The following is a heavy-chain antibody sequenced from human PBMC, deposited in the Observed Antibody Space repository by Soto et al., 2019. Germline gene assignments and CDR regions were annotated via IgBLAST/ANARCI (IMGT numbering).Heavy chain of an antibody. CDR2: ISPTGSHK. V-gene: IGHV3-11*06. CDR3: ARGDHYYDSSGYYFPLDH. D-gene: IGHD3-22*01. Sequence: KSGGSLRLSCAASGFTFSDYYMSWIRQAPGKGLEWVSYISPTGSHKNYADSVKGRFTISRDNAKSSLYLQMNSLRAEDTALYYCARGDHYYDSSGYYFPLDHWGQGTLVTVSS. CDR1: GFTFSDYY. J-gene: IGHJ4*02.